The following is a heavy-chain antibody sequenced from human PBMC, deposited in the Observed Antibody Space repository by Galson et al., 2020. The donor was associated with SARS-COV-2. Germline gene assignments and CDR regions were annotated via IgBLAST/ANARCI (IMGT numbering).Heavy chain of an antibody. V-gene: IGHV3-30-3*01. D-gene: IGHD4-17*01. CDR3: ARAPSLYGEFDY. CDR1: GFTFSSYA. J-gene: IGHJ4*02. Sequence: GESLKISCAASGFTFSSYAMHWVRQAPGKGLEWVAVISYDGSNKYYADSVKGRFTISRDNSKNTLYLQMNSLRAEDTAVYYCARAPSLYGEFDYWGRGTLVTVSS. CDR2: ISYDGSNK.